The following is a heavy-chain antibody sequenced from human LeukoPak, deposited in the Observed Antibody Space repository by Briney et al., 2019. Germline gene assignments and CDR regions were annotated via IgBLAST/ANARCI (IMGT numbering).Heavy chain of an antibody. J-gene: IGHJ3*02. CDR3: ARQGYDILTGYIDAFDI. Sequence: SETLSLTCTVSGGSISSYYWSWIRKPPGKGLEWIGYISYSGSTNYNPSLKSRVTISIDTSKNQFSLKLRSVTAADTAIYYCARQGYDILTGYIDAFDIWGQGTMVTVSS. CDR1: GGSISSYY. V-gene: IGHV4-59*08. D-gene: IGHD3-9*01. CDR2: ISYSGST.